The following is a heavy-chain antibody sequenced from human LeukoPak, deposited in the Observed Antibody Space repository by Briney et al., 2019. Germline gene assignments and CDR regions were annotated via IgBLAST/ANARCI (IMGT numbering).Heavy chain of an antibody. V-gene: IGHV3-30-3*01. CDR1: GFTFSSYA. Sequence: GRSLRLSCAASGFTFSSYAMHWVRQAPGKGLEWVAVISYDGSNKYYADSVKGRFTISRDNSKNTLYLQMNSLRAEDTAVYYCARETYDFWSGYFTGDNSFDYWGQGTLVTVSP. J-gene: IGHJ4*02. CDR2: ISYDGSNK. D-gene: IGHD3-3*01. CDR3: ARETYDFWSGYFTGDNSFDY.